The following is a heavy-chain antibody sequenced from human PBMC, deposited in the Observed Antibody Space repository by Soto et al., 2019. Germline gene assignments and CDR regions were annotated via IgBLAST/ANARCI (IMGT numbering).Heavy chain of an antibody. J-gene: IGHJ6*02. D-gene: IGHD5-18*01. CDR1: GYSFTSYW. CDR2: IYPGDSDT. CDR3: ARQRGYSYERYYYYYYGMDV. V-gene: IGHV5-51*01. Sequence: GESLKISCKGSGYSFTSYWIGWVRQMPGKGLEWMGIIYPGDSDTRYSPSFQGQVTISADKSISTAYLQWSSLKASDTATYYCARQRGYSYERYYYYYYGMDVWGQGTTVTVSS.